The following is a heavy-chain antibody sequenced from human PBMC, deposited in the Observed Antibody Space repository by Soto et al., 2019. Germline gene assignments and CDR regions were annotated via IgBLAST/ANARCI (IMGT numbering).Heavy chain of an antibody. D-gene: IGHD3-3*01. CDR1: GYPVTAYY. V-gene: IGHV1-2*02. J-gene: IGHJ3*02. CDR2: INPATGAA. Sequence: QLHLVQSGAVVKKPGASVTVSCSTSGYPVTAYYMHWVRQAPGRGLEWMGGINPATGAAKYTQTFQGRVTMPRGTPTRKVFMELGRLASGDDGVFYWSRGGGVGVAGSAAFDMWGQGTLVTVSS. CDR3: SRGGGVGVAGSAAFDM.